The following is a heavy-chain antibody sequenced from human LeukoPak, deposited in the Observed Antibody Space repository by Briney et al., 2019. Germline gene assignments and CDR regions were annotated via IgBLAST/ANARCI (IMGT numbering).Heavy chain of an antibody. CDR1: GGSISSYY. J-gene: IGHJ4*02. D-gene: IGHD4-17*01. V-gene: IGHV4-59*01. CDR2: IYYSGST. Sequence: PSETLSLTCTVSGGSISSYYWSWIRQPPGKGLEWIGYIYYSGSTNYNPSLKSRVTISVDTSKNQLSLKLSSVTAADTAVYYCARDYGDFFDYWGQGTLVTVSS. CDR3: ARDYGDFFDY.